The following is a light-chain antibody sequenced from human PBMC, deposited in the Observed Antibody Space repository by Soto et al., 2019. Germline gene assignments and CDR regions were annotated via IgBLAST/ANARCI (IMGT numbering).Light chain of an antibody. CDR3: QQYKDWPRT. J-gene: IGKJ1*01. CDR1: QSVTDN. Sequence: EIVMTQSPATLSVSPGERATLSCRASQSVTDNLAWYQQKPGQAPRLLIYGASTRYTGVPARFSGGGSETEFTRTISSLQSEDFAVYYCQQYKDWPRTFGQGTKVEIK. V-gene: IGKV3-15*01. CDR2: GAS.